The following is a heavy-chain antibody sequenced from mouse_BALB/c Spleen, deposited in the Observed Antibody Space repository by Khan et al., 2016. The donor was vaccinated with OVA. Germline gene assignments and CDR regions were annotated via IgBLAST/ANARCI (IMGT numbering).Heavy chain of an antibody. CDR2: FSSGGDYT. V-gene: IGHV5-6*01. CDR3: ASHLTGSFAY. D-gene: IGHD4-1*01. Sequence: EVQGVESGGDLVKPGGSLKLSCAASGFTFSSYSMSWVRQTPDKRLEWVATFSSGGDYTYYPDNVKGRFTISRDNAKNNLYLQLSSLKHEDTAKYYCASHLTGSFAYWGQGTLVTVSA. CDR1: GFTFSSYS. J-gene: IGHJ3*01.